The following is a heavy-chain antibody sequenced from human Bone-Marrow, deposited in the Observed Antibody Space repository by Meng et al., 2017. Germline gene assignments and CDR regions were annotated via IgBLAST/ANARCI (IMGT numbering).Heavy chain of an antibody. V-gene: IGHV1-8*01. Sequence: ASVKVSCKASRYTFTSYDINWVRQATGQGLEWMGWMNPNSGNTGYAQKFQGRVTMTRNTSISTAYMELSSLRSEDTAVYYCARGLGYSSGWYFRSAGSTFAIWGQGTMVTVSS. J-gene: IGHJ3*02. CDR3: ARGLGYSSGWYFRSAGSTFAI. CDR1: RYTFTSYD. CDR2: MNPNSGNT. D-gene: IGHD6-19*01.